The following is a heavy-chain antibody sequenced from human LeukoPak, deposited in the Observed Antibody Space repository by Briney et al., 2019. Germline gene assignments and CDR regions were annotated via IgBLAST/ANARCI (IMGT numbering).Heavy chain of an antibody. CDR1: GFTFSSYG. CDR2: IRYDGSNK. CDR3: AKGRHYDGSGSRTDFDY. D-gene: IGHD3-10*01. Sequence: GGSLRLSCAASGFTFSSYGMHWVRQAPGKGLEWVAFIRYDGSNKYYTDSVKGRFTISRDNSKNTLYLQMNSLRAEDTAVYYCAKGRHYDGSGSRTDFDYWDQGTLVTVSS. J-gene: IGHJ4*02. V-gene: IGHV3-30*02.